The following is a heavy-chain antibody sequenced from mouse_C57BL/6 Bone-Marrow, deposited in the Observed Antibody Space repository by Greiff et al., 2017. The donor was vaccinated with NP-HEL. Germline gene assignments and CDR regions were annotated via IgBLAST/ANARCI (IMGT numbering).Heavy chain of an antibody. D-gene: IGHD2-3*01. Sequence: DVQLVESGEGLVKPGGSLKLSCAASGFTFSSYAMSWVLQTPEKRLEWVAYISSGGDYIYYADTVKGRFTISRDNARNTLYLQMSSLKSEDTAMYDCTRDGGYYLGFAYWGQGTLVTVSA. CDR1: GFTFSSYA. J-gene: IGHJ3*01. V-gene: IGHV5-9-1*02. CDR3: TRDGGYYLGFAY. CDR2: ISSGGDYI.